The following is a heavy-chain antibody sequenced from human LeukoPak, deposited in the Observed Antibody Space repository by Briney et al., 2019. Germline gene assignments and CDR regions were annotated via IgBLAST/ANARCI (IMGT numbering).Heavy chain of an antibody. CDR1: GFTLGIYA. CDR3: ARGHSSGWYYFDS. Sequence: GGSLRLSCAVSGFTLGIYAMTWVRQAPGRGLEWVSTISGSGGTTHFADSVKGRFTISRDNSGSTLYLQMNSLRAEDTAVYWCARGHSSGWYYFDSWGQGTLVTVSS. V-gene: IGHV3-23*01. D-gene: IGHD6-19*01. J-gene: IGHJ4*02. CDR2: ISGSGGTT.